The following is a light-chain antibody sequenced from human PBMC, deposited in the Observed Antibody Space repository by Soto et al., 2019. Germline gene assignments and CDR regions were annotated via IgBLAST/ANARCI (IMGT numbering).Light chain of an antibody. CDR2: ENN. Sequence: QSVLTQPPSVSEAPGQRVTISCTGSSSNIGAGYEAHWYQQVPGTAPKPLTYENNNRPSGVPDRFSGSKSGTSASLAITGLQAEDEAEYYCQSYDSSLRGYVFGTGTKVTVL. CDR1: SSNIGAGYE. V-gene: IGLV1-40*01. J-gene: IGLJ1*01. CDR3: QSYDSSLRGYV.